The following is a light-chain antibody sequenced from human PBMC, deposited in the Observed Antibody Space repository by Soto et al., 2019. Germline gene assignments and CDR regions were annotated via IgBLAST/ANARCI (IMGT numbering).Light chain of an antibody. CDR3: QQFNVWPLT. J-gene: IGKJ4*01. CDR1: ETVRSN. CDR2: AAS. V-gene: IGKV3D-15*01. Sequence: RVMTQSPDTLSVSPGERATLSCRASETVRSNLAWYQQKPGQAPRLLIYAASTRATGIPARFIGNGSGTEFTLTISSLQSEDSAVYYCQQFNVWPLTFGGGTKVDIK.